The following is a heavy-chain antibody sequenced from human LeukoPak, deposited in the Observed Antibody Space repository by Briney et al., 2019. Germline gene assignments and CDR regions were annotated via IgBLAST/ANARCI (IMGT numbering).Heavy chain of an antibody. CDR2: IHYSGSA. CDR1: GGSISSTY. V-gene: IGHV4-59*07. J-gene: IGHJ4*02. D-gene: IGHD3-3*01. CDR3: ARGGWSLDY. Sequence: SDTLSLTCTVSGGSISSTYWSWVRQPPGKALEWIGYIHYSGSAKYNPSLESRVTISVDTSKNRFSLKVNSVTAADTAVYHCARGGWSLDYWGQGTLVTVSS.